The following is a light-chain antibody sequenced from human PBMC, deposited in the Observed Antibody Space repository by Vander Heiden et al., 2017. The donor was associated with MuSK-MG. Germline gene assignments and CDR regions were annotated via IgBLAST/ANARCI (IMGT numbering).Light chain of an antibody. CDR3: QRRSNWPLT. CDR2: DAS. Sequence: EIVLTQSPATLSLSPGERATLSCRASQSVSSYLAWYQQKPGQAPRLLIYDASNRATGIPARFSGSGSGTDFTLTISILDPEDFAVYYCQRRSNWPLTFGPGTKVDIK. V-gene: IGKV3-11*01. J-gene: IGKJ3*01. CDR1: QSVSSY.